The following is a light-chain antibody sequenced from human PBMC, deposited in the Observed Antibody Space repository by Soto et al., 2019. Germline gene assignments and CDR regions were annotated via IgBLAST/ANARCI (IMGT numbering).Light chain of an antibody. V-gene: IGLV2-23*01. CDR1: ISDVGSYDL. Sequence: QSALTQPASVSGSPGQSITISCTGTISDVGSYDLVSWYQQHPGKAPKLMIYVGSKRPSGVSSRFSGSKSGNTASLTISGLQAEDEADYYCCSYAGSSTSWVFGGGTKLTVL. CDR3: CSYAGSSTSWV. J-gene: IGLJ3*02. CDR2: VGS.